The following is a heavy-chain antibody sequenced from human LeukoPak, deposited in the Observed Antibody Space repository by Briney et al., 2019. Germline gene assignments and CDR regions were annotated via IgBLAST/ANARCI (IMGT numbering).Heavy chain of an antibody. CDR2: VYYSGST. Sequence: SETLSLTCTVSGGSVGSSSYYWGWIRQPPGKGLEWIGSVYYSGSTYYNPSLKSRVTISVDTSKNQFSLKMSSVTAADTTLFYCARHRGGSSPSVFDSWGQGTLVTVSS. D-gene: IGHD2-15*01. V-gene: IGHV4-39*01. CDR3: ARHRGGSSPSVFDS. J-gene: IGHJ4*02. CDR1: GGSVGSSSYY.